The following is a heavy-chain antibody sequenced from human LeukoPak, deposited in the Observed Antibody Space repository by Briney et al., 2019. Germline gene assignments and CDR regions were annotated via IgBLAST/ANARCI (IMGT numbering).Heavy chain of an antibody. CDR1: GFTLSNYD. D-gene: IGHD5-18*01. J-gene: IGHJ4*02. Sequence: GGSLRLSCAASGFTLSNYDMHWVRQVIGKGLEWVSGIGTAGDTYYGGSVKGRFSSSRENAKNFLYLQMNSLRAGDTAVYYCARADLGGYSLHYWGQGTLVTVSS. CDR2: IGTAGDT. V-gene: IGHV3-13*01. CDR3: ARADLGGYSLHY.